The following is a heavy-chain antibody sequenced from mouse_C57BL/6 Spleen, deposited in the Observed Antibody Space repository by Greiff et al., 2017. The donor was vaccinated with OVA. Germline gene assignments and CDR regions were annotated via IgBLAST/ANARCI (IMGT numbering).Heavy chain of an antibody. J-gene: IGHJ3*01. Sequence: EVMLVESGGGLVKPGGSLKLSCAASGFTFSSYAMSWVRQTPEKRLEWVATISDGGSYTYYPDNVKGRFTISRDNAKNNQYLQMSHLKSEDTAMYYCARAYYDYDERFAYWGQGTLVTVSA. CDR3: ARAYYDYDERFAY. V-gene: IGHV5-4*03. CDR1: GFTFSSYA. CDR2: ISDGGSYT. D-gene: IGHD2-4*01.